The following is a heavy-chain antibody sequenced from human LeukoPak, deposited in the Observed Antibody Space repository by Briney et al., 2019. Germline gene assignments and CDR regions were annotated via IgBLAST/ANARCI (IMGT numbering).Heavy chain of an antibody. CDR2: ISSSGSTI. CDR1: GFTFSSYE. J-gene: IGHJ3*02. V-gene: IGHV3-48*03. CDR3: ARDHPQLGGAFDI. Sequence: GGSLRLSCAASGFTFSSYEMNWVRQAPGKGLEWVSYISSSGSTIYYADSVKGRFPISTAHAKHSPHLQMNSLRAEDTAVYYCARDHPQLGGAFDIWGQGTMVTVSS. D-gene: IGHD3-16*01.